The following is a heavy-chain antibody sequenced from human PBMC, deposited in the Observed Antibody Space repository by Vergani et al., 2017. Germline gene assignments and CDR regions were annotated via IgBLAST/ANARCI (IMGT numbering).Heavy chain of an antibody. CDR3: ARGPRRFGELSLGY. D-gene: IGHD3-10*01. J-gene: IGHJ4*02. CDR1: GFSFRGHG. Sequence: VHLAESGGGFFQPGGSLRLSCSASGFSFRGHGMHWVRQAPGKGLEWVAMISYDGDRRDYGDFAKGRFTISRDSSKTVYLQMNSLRVEDTAMYFCARGPRRFGELSLGYWGQGTLVTVSS. V-gene: IGHV3-30*03. CDR2: ISYDGDRR.